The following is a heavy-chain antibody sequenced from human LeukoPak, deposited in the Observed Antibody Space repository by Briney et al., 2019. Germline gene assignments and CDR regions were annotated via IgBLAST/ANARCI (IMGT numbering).Heavy chain of an antibody. D-gene: IGHD6-13*01. CDR1: GGSINSSPYY. CDR2: IYTSGST. Sequence: SETLSLTCIISGGSINSSPYYWGWIRQPAGKGLEWLGRIYTSGSTNYNPSLKSRVTISVDTSKNQFSLKLSSVTAADTAVYYCARALAAAGGFYYYYYMDVWGKGTTVTISS. V-gene: IGHV4-61*02. J-gene: IGHJ6*03. CDR3: ARALAAAGGFYYYYYMDV.